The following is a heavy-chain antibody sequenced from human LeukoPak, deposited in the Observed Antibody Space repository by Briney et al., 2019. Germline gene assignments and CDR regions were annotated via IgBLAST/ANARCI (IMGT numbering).Heavy chain of an antibody. D-gene: IGHD3-16*02. CDR3: ARDAGVIIGPDY. CDR2: INTDGSNT. V-gene: IGHV3-74*01. CDR1: GFTFSSYW. J-gene: IGHJ4*02. Sequence: GGSLRLSCAASGFTFSSYWMHWVRQAPGKGLVWVSRINTDGSNTNYADSVKGRFTISRDNAKNSLYLQMNSLRAEDTAVYYCARDAGVIIGPDYWGQGTLVTVSS.